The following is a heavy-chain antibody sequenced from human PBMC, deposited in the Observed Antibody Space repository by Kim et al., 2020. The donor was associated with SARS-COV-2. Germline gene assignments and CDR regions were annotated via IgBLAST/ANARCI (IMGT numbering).Heavy chain of an antibody. D-gene: IGHD3-16*01. V-gene: IGHV1-18*01. CDR1: GYTFTSYG. Sequence: ASVKVSCKASGYTFTSYGISWVRQAPGQGLEWMGWISAYNGNTNYAQKLQGRVTMTTDTSTSTAYMELRSLRSDDTAVYYCARESLMDLGELFGIDYWGQGTLVTVSS. CDR3: ARESLMDLGELFGIDY. J-gene: IGHJ4*02. CDR2: ISAYNGNT.